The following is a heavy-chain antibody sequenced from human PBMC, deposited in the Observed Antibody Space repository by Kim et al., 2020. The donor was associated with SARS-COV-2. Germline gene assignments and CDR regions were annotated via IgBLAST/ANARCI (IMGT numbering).Heavy chain of an antibody. J-gene: IGHJ4*02. CDR3: ARKRGQWPRFAYYDY. V-gene: IGHV4-4*02. CDR2: IYHSGST. CDR1: GGSISSSNW. Sequence: SETLSLTCAVSGGSISSSNWWSWVRQSPGKGLEWIGEIYHSGSTNYNPSLKSRVTISVDKSKNQFSLKLSSVTAADTAVYYCARKRGQWPRFAYYDYWGQGTLVTVSS. D-gene: IGHD6-19*01.